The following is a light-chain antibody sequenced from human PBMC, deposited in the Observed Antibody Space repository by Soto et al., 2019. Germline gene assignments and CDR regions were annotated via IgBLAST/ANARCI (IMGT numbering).Light chain of an antibody. V-gene: IGKV3-20*01. J-gene: IGKJ5*01. CDR3: QQYGSSIT. CDR1: QSVKSSY. Sequence: IVLTQSPGTLSLSPGERATLPCRASQSVKSSYLAWYQHKPGQAPRLLIYGTSSRATGIPDRFSGSGSGTDFTLTISRLEPEDFAVYYCQQYGSSITFGQGTRLEIK. CDR2: GTS.